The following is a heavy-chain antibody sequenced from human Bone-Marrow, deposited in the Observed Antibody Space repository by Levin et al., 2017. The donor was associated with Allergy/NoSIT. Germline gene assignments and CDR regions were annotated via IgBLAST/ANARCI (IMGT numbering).Heavy chain of an antibody. D-gene: IGHD1-1*01. CDR1: GFTFSSYA. CDR2: ISYDGSNK. J-gene: IGHJ4*02. Sequence: GESLKISCAASGFTFSSYAMHWVRQAPGKGLEWVAVISYDGSNKYYADSVKGRFTISRDNSKNTLYLQMNSLRAEDTAVYYCARDGVQEYFDYWGQGTLVTVSS. V-gene: IGHV3-30*04. CDR3: ARDGVQEYFDY.